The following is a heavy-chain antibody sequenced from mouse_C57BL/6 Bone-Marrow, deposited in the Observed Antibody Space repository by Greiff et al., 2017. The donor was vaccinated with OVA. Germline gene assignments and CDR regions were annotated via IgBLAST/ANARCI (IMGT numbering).Heavy chain of an antibody. Sequence: QVQLKESGAELARPGASVKMSCKASGYTFTSYTMHWVKQRPGQGLEWIGYINPSSGYTKYNQKFKDKATLTADKSSSTAYMQLSSLTSEDSAVYYCAAIWSKGYWGQGTTLTVSS. CDR1: GYTFTSYT. J-gene: IGHJ2*01. CDR2: INPSSGYT. CDR3: AAIWSKGY. V-gene: IGHV1-4*01. D-gene: IGHD1-1*02.